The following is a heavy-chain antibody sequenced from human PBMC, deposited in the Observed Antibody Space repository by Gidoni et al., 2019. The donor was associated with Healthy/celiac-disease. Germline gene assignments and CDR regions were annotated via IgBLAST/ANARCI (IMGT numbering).Heavy chain of an antibody. CDR2: IYYSGST. D-gene: IGHD2-15*01. Sequence: QLQLQESGPGLVKPSETLSLTCTVSGGSISSSSYYCGWIRQPPGKGLEWIGSIYYSGSTYYNPSLKSRVTISVDTSKNQFSLKLSSVTAADTAVYYCARPRSQYCSGGSCYEWYFDLWGRGTLVTVSS. V-gene: IGHV4-39*01. CDR3: ARPRSQYCSGGSCYEWYFDL. CDR1: GGSISSSSYY. J-gene: IGHJ2*01.